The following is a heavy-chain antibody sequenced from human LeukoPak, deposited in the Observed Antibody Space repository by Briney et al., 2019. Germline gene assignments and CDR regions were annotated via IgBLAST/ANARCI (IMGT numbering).Heavy chain of an antibody. Sequence: GGSLRLSCAASGFTFSSYGMHWVRQAPGKGLEWVAFMSYDERNKYYGDSVKGRFTISRDNAKNSLYLQMNSLRAEDTAVYYCERERVQLERGTNYNGMDVWGQGTTVTVSS. V-gene: IGHV3-30*03. CDR1: GFTFSSYG. CDR3: ERERVQLERGTNYNGMDV. J-gene: IGHJ6*02. D-gene: IGHD1-1*01. CDR2: MSYDERNK.